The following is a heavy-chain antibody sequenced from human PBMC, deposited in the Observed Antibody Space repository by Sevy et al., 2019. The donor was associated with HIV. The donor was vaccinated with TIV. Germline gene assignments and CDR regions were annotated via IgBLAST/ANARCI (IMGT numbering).Heavy chain of an antibody. CDR2: IYYSGRT. CDR3: ARGAPYYYYGMDV. V-gene: IGHV4-59*01. Sequence: SETMSLTCTVSGDSISGYYWSWIRQPPGKGLEWIGYIYYSGRTNYNPSLKSRVTISEDTSKNQLSLKLSSVTAADTAVYYCARGAPYYYYGMDVWGQGTTVTVSS. CDR1: GDSISGYY. J-gene: IGHJ6*02.